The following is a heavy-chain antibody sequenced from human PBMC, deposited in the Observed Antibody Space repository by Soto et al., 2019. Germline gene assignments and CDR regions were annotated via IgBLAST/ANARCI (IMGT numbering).Heavy chain of an antibody. Sequence: SETLSLTCTVSGGSISSYYWSWIRQPPGKGLEWIGYIYYSGSTNYNPSLKSRVTISVDTSKNQFSLKLSSVTAADTAVYYCARDWGWGDWLTGDYYYGMDVWGQGTTVTVSS. D-gene: IGHD2-21*02. CDR2: IYYSGST. CDR3: ARDWGWGDWLTGDYYYGMDV. CDR1: GGSISSYY. V-gene: IGHV4-59*01. J-gene: IGHJ6*02.